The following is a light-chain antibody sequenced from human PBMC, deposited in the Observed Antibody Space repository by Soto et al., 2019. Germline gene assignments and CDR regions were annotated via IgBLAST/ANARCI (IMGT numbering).Light chain of an antibody. CDR3: TSYTTSSIYV. CDR2: EVS. V-gene: IGLV2-14*01. CDR1: STDVGAYNY. J-gene: IGLJ1*01. Sequence: QSALAQPASVSGSPGQSITISCTGTSTDVGAYNYASWYQQHPGKAPKLIIFEVSNRPSGVSNRFSGSKSGNAASLTISGLQPEDEAEYSCTSYTTSSIYVFGTGTKVTVL.